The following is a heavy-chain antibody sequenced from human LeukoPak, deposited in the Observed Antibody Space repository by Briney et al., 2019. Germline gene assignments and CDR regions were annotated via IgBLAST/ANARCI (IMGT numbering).Heavy chain of an antibody. CDR1: GFTFSSYW. CDR3: ARDVLKYSSSSVAFDI. J-gene: IGHJ3*02. V-gene: IGHV3-7*01. CDR2: IKQDGSEK. D-gene: IGHD6-6*01. Sequence: GGSLRLSCAASGFTFSSYWMSWVRQAPGKGLEGVANIKQDGSEKYYVDSVKGRFTISRDNAKNSLYLQMNRLRAEDTAVYYCARDVLKYSSSSVAFDIWGQGTMVTVSS.